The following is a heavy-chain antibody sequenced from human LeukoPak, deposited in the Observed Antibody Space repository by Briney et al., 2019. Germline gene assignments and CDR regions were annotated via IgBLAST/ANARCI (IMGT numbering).Heavy chain of an antibody. CDR1: GGSISSYY. D-gene: IGHD6-13*01. Sequence: PSETLSLTCTVSGGSISSYYWSWIRQPPGKGLEWIGYIYYSGSTNYNPSLKSRATISVVTSKNQFSLKLSSVSAADTAVYYCARDAGLISSWSNWFDPWGQGTLVTVSS. CDR3: ARDAGLISSWSNWFDP. J-gene: IGHJ5*02. CDR2: IYYSGST. V-gene: IGHV4-59*01.